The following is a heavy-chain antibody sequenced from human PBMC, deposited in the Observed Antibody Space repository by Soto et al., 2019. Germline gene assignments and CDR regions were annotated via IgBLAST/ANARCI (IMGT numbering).Heavy chain of an antibody. D-gene: IGHD3-10*01. Sequence: QLQLQESGPGLVKPSETLSLTCTVSSGSISSSSYYWGWIRQSPGKGLEWIGNIYYSGSTYYNPSLKSRVTISVDTSKNQFSLKLSSVTAADTAVYYCARMVRGNSNFDYWGQGTLVTVSS. CDR1: SGSISSSSYY. J-gene: IGHJ4*02. CDR3: ARMVRGNSNFDY. V-gene: IGHV4-39*01. CDR2: IYYSGST.